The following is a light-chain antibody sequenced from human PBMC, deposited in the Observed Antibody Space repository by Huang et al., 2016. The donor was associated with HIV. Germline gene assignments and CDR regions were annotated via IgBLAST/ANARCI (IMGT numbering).Light chain of an antibody. V-gene: IGKV3-20*01. CDR1: QSVSSSH. CDR2: GAS. J-gene: IGKJ1*01. Sequence: EIVLTQSPGTLSLSPGERATLSCRASQSVSSSHLAWYQQKAGQSPRLLIYGASSRAAGIPDRFSGRGSGTEFTLTISRLDPEDFAVYYCQQYGTSTSTFGQGTRVEVK. CDR3: QQYGTSTST.